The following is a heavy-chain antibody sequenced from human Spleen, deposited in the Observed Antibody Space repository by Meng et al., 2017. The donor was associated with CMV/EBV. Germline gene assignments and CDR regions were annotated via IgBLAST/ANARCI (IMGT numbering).Heavy chain of an antibody. CDR2: IIPIFGTA. CDR1: RGTFSTYA. CDR3: ASGAEDTAMVNFDY. Sequence: SRGTFSTYAMSWVRPAPGQGLEWVGGIIPIFGTATYAQKFQGRVTIATDESTSTAYMELSRLRSEDTAVYYCASGAEDTAMVNFDYWGQGTLVTVSS. V-gene: IGHV1-69*05. D-gene: IGHD5-18*01. J-gene: IGHJ4*02.